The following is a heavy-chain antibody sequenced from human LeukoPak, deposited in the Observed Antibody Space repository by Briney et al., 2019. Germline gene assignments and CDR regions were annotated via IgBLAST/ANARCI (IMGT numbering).Heavy chain of an antibody. CDR2: IYTSGST. V-gene: IGHV4-4*07. CDR3: ARAPQYCSSTSCTYYYYYYYMDV. Sequence: SETLSLTCTGSGGSISSYYWSWIRQPAGKGLEWIGRIYTSGSTNYNPSLKSRVTMSVDTSKNQFSLKLSSVTAADTAVYYCARAPQYCSSTSCTYYYYYYYMDVWGKGTTVTVSS. J-gene: IGHJ6*03. CDR1: GGSISSYY. D-gene: IGHD2-2*01.